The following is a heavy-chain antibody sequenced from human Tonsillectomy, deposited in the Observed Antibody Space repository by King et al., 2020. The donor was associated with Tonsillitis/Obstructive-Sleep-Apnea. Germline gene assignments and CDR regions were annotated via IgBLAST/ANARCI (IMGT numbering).Heavy chain of an antibody. D-gene: IGHD2-15*01. Sequence: VQLVESGGGVVQPGRSLRLSCAASGFTFSSYAMHWVRQAPGKGLEWVAVISYDEINKYYADSVKGRFTISRDNSKNTLYLQMNSLRAEDTAVYYCARDLGDYCSGGSCYSYYFDYWGQGTLVTVSS. V-gene: IGHV3-30*04. CDR2: ISYDEINK. J-gene: IGHJ4*02. CDR1: GFTFSSYA. CDR3: ARDLGDYCSGGSCYSYYFDY.